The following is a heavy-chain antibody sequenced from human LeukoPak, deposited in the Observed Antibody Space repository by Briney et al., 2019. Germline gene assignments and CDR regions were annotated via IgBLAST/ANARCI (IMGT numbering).Heavy chain of an antibody. CDR1: GFTFSSYA. D-gene: IGHD6-19*01. J-gene: IGHJ4*02. CDR2: ISGSGGST. V-gene: IGHV3-23*01. CDR3: AKDKGDSSGWLYYFDH. Sequence: PGGSLRLSCAASGFTFSSYAMSWVRQAPGKGLEWVSAISGSGGSTYYADSVKGRFTISRDNSKNTLYLQMNSLRAEDTAVYYCAKDKGDSSGWLYYFDHWGQGTLVTVSS.